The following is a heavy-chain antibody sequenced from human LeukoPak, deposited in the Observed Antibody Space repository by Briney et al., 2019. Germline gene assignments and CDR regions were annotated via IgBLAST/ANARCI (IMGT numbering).Heavy chain of an antibody. CDR3: ARDPGRWELPFDY. D-gene: IGHD1-26*01. Sequence: SETLSLTCTVSGGSISCGSYFWHWLRHPPGTGLERIGRIYTSGSTNYNPSLKSRVDISVDTSKNQFSLKVSSVTAADTAVYYCARDPGRWELPFDYWGQGTLVTVSS. CDR1: GGSISCGSYF. CDR2: IYTSGST. J-gene: IGHJ4*02. V-gene: IGHV4-61*02.